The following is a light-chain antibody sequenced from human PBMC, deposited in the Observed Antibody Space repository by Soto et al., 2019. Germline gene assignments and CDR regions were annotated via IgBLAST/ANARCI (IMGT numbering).Light chain of an antibody. Sequence: QSVLTQPRSVSGSPGQSVTISCTGTSSDVGGYNYVSWYQQHPGKAPKLMIYDVSKRPSGVPDRFSGSKSGNTASLTSSGLQAEDEADYYCCSYAGSYTYVFGTGTQLTVL. CDR3: CSYAGSYTYV. J-gene: IGLJ1*01. V-gene: IGLV2-11*01. CDR1: SSDVGGYNY. CDR2: DVS.